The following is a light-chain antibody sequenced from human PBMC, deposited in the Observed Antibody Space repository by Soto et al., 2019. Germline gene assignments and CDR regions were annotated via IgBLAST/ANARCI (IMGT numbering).Light chain of an antibody. CDR3: SSYTSSSTFVV. Sequence: QSALTQPASVSGSPGQSITISCTETSSDVGGYNYVSWYQQHPGKAPKLMIYEVSNRPSGVSNRFSGSKSGNTASLTISGLQAEDEADYYCSSYTSSSTFVVFGGGTKLTVL. V-gene: IGLV2-14*01. J-gene: IGLJ2*01. CDR2: EVS. CDR1: SSDVGGYNY.